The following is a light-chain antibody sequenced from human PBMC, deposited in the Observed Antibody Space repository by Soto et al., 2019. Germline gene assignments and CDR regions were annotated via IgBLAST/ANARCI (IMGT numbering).Light chain of an antibody. CDR1: SSDVGGYNY. Sequence: QSALTQPASVSGSPGQSITISCTGTSSDVGGYNYVSWYQQHPGKAPKLMIYDVSNRPSGVSNRFSGSKSGNTASLTISGLQAEAEPVYYRTSYPSSTTEVFGGGPNPPVL. V-gene: IGLV2-14*01. J-gene: IGLJ2*01. CDR3: TSYPSSTTEV. CDR2: DVS.